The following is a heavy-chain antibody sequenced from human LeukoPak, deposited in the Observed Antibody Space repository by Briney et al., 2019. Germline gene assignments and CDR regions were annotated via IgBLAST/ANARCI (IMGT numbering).Heavy chain of an antibody. CDR2: IDYRGNT. CDR3: ASSSQEYYDILTGFHD. J-gene: IGHJ1*01. V-gene: IGHV4-39*07. D-gene: IGHD3-9*01. CDR1: GGSISDTDHY. Sequence: SGTLSLTCSVSGGSISDTDHYWGWIRQPPGKGLEWIASIDYRGNTYQKPSLKSRVTISMDTSKSHFSLQLSSVTAADTAVYYCASSSQEYYDILTGFHDWGQGTLVVVSS.